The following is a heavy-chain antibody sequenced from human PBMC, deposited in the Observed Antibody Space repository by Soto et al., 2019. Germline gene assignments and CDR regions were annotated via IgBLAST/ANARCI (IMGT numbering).Heavy chain of an antibody. V-gene: IGHV3-66*01. CDR1: GFSVSNNF. CDR3: ARDGGPHRTNGV. Sequence: EVQLVESGGGLVQPGGSLTLSCTASGFSVSNNFMKWVRQAPGKGLEWVSLIFSGGDTRYADFVRGRFTISRDNSKNTVYLQMNSLRVEAAAVYYCARDGGPHRTNGVWGQGTMVTVSS. J-gene: IGHJ3*01. CDR2: IFSGGDT. D-gene: IGHD2-8*01.